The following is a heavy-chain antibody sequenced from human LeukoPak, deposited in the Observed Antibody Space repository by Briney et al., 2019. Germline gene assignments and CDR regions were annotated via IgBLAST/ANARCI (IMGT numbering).Heavy chain of an antibody. CDR2: IYTDGTT. J-gene: IGHJ6*03. Sequence: PGGSLRLSCAASGFTVSSSYMSWVRQAPGKGLEWVSVIYTDGTTYYADSVKGRFTISRDNSKNTLYLQMNSLRAEDTAVYYCAREGCSGSRCYSSTPSWYFYYMDVWGEGTTVTVSS. CDR3: AREGCSGSRCYSSTPSWYFYYMDV. CDR1: GFTVSSSY. V-gene: IGHV3-53*01. D-gene: IGHD2-15*01.